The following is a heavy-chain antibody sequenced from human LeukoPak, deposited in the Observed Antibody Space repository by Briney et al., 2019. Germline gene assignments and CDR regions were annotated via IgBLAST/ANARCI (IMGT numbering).Heavy chain of an antibody. V-gene: IGHV3-30*02. D-gene: IGHD3-22*01. CDR1: GFTFSSYG. J-gene: IGHJ4*02. Sequence: GGSLRLSCAASGFTFSSYGMHWVRQAPGKGLEWVAFIRYDGSNKYYADSVKGRFTISRDNSKNTLYLQMNSLRAEDTAVYYCAKAPYYYDSSGPDYWGQGTLVTLSS. CDR3: AKAPYYYDSSGPDY. CDR2: IRYDGSNK.